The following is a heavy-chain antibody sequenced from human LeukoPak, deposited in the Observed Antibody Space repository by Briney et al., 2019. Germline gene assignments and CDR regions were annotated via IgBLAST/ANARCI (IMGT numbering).Heavy chain of an antibody. CDR2: VKCKAYGGTS. V-gene: IGHV3-15*01. J-gene: IGHJ4*02. D-gene: IGHD3-22*01. CDR3: TRYDSSGYYAYEY. Sequence: GGSERLSCAASGFTFSNAWMSWVRQAPGKGPEWVGRVKCKAYGGTSDYAAPVKGRFTISRDDSKDTLYLQMNSLKTEDTAVYHCTRYDSSGYYAYEYWGQGTLVTVSS. CDR1: GFTFSNAW.